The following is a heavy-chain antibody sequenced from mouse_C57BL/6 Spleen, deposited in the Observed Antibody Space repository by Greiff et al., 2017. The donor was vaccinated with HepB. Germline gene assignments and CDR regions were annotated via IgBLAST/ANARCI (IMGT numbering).Heavy chain of an antibody. V-gene: IGHV1-39*01. Sequence: EVKLQESGPELVKPGASVKISCKASGYSFTDYNMNWVKQSNGKSLEWIGVINPNYGTTSYNQKFKGKATLTVDQSSSTAYMQLNSLTSEDSAVYYCARSITTVVGRGAMDYWGQGTSVTVSS. CDR3: ARSITTVVGRGAMDY. CDR2: INPNYGTT. J-gene: IGHJ4*01. CDR1: GYSFTDYN. D-gene: IGHD1-1*01.